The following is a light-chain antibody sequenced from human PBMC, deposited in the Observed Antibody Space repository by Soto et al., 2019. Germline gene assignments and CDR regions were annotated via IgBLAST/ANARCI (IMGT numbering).Light chain of an antibody. J-gene: IGLJ3*02. CDR2: LNSDGSH. CDR3: QTWGTGSWV. V-gene: IGLV4-69*01. CDR1: SGHSNYA. Sequence: QLVLTQSPSDSASLGASVKLTCTLSSGHSNYAIAWHQQQPEKGPRYLMKLNSDGSHSKGDGIPDRFSGSSSGAERYLTISSLQSEDEADYYCQTWGTGSWVFGGGTKLTVL.